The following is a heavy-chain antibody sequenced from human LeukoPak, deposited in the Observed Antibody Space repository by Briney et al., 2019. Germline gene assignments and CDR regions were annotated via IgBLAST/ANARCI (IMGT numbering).Heavy chain of an antibody. CDR3: ARQFRSLVLYYYYMDV. CDR1: GGSISNSNYY. D-gene: IGHD2-8*01. V-gene: IGHV4-39*01. J-gene: IGHJ6*03. Sequence: SETLSLTCTVSGGSISNSNYYWGWIRQPPGKGLEWIGSIYYSGSTYYNPSLKSRLTISVDTSKNQFSLKLSSVTAADTAVYYCARQFRSLVLYYYYMDVWGKGTTVTVSS. CDR2: IYYSGST.